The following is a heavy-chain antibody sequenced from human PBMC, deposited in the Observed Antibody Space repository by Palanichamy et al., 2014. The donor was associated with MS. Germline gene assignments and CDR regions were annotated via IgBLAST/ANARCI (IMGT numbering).Heavy chain of an antibody. Sequence: QLQLQESGSGLVKPSQTLSLTCAVSGGSISSGGYSWSWIRQPPGKGLEWIGYIYHSGSTYYNPSLKSRVTISVDRSKNQFSLKLSSVTAADTAVYYCARGAGFSSRLEWLSHRPYFDYWGQGTLVTVSS. V-gene: IGHV4-30-2*01. CDR1: GGSISSGGYS. CDR3: ARGAGFSSRLEWLSHRPYFDY. CDR2: IYHSGST. J-gene: IGHJ4*02. D-gene: IGHD3-3*01.